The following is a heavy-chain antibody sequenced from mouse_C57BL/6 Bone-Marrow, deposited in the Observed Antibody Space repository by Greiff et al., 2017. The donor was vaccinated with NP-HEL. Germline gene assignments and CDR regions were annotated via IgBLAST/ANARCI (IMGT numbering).Heavy chain of an antibody. J-gene: IGHJ2*01. CDR2: ISDGGSYT. D-gene: IGHD4-1*01. Sequence: EVMLVESGGGLVKPGGSLKLSCAASGFTFSSYAMSWVRQTPEKRLEWVATISDGGSYTYYPDNVKGRFTIARDNAKNNLYLQMSHLKSEDTAMYYCARGGWDGYFDYWGQGTTLTVSS. CDR3: ARGGWDGYFDY. V-gene: IGHV5-4*03. CDR1: GFTFSSYA.